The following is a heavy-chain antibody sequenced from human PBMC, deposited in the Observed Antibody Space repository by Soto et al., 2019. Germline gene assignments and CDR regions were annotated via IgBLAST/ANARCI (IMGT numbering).Heavy chain of an antibody. Sequence: EVQLVESGGGLVQPGESLRLSCAASGFTFSSYWMHWVRQAPGKELVWVSRINSDGSSTSYAGSVKGRFTISRDNAKNTLYLQMNSLRAGDTAVYYCVRTSLVVAAATREDYWGQGTLVTVSS. V-gene: IGHV3-74*01. CDR2: INSDGSST. CDR1: GFTFSSYW. D-gene: IGHD2-15*01. CDR3: VRTSLVVAAATREDY. J-gene: IGHJ4*02.